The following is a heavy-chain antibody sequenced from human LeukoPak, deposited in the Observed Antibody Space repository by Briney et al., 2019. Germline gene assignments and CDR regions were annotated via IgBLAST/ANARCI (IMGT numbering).Heavy chain of an antibody. D-gene: IGHD6-19*01. Sequence: IPSETLSLTCAVYGGSFSGYYWSWIRQPPGKGLEWIGEINHSGSTNYNPSLKSRVTIPVDTSKNQFSLKLSSVTAADTAVYYCARGPLYSSGFTLYNWFDPWGQGTLVTVSS. CDR3: ARGPLYSSGFTLYNWFDP. V-gene: IGHV4-34*01. CDR2: INHSGST. CDR1: GGSFSGYY. J-gene: IGHJ5*02.